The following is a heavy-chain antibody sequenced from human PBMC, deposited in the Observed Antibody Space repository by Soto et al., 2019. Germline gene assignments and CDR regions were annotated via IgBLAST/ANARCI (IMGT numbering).Heavy chain of an antibody. J-gene: IGHJ6*02. V-gene: IGHV3-48*02. Sequence: GSLSLSCAASGFTFSSYSMNWVRQAPGKGLEWVSYISSSSSTIYYADSVKGRFTISRDNAKNSLYLQMNSLRDEDTAVYYCARDTMIVVVIDYYYYGMDVWGQGTTVTVSS. CDR3: ARDTMIVVVIDYYYYGMDV. CDR1: GFTFSSYS. CDR2: ISSSSSTI. D-gene: IGHD3-22*01.